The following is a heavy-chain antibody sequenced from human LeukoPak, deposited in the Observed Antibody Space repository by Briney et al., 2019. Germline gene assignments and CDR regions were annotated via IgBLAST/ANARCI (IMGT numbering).Heavy chain of an antibody. CDR3: ARALRDSYGSPFDY. J-gene: IGHJ4*02. CDR1: GFTFSSYA. CDR2: ISHDGSNK. D-gene: IGHD5-18*01. Sequence: GGSLRLSCAASGFTFSSYAMHWVRQAPGKGLEWVAVISHDGSNKYYADSVKGRFTISRDNSKNTLYLQMNSLRAEDTAVYYCARALRDSYGSPFDYWGQGTLVTVSS. V-gene: IGHV3-30*04.